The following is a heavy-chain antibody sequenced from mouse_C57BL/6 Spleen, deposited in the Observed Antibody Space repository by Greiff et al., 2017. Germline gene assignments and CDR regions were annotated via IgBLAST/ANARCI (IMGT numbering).Heavy chain of an antibody. CDR3: ARTLFTTAGVDY. J-gene: IGHJ2*01. CDR2: IDPEDGET. V-gene: IGHV14-2*01. Sequence: VHVKQSGAELVKPGASVKLSCTASGFNIKDYYMHWVKQRTEQGLEWIGRIDPEDGETKYAPKFQGKATITADTSSNTAYLQLSSLTSEDTAVYYCARTLFTTAGVDYWGQGTTLTVSS. CDR1: GFNIKDYY. D-gene: IGHD1-2*01.